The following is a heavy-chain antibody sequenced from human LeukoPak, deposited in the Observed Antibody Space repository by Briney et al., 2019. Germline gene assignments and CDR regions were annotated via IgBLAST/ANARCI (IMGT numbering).Heavy chain of an antibody. J-gene: IGHJ4*02. CDR3: ATETTRYYYGSGSMTSYFDY. D-gene: IGHD3-10*01. CDR1: GGSLGSSSYY. CDR2: IYYSGST. Sequence: PSETLSLTCTVSGGSLGSSSYYWGWIRPPPGKGLEWIGRIYYSGSTYYNPSLKSRVTISVDTSKNQFSLKLSSVTAADTAVYYCATETTRYYYGSGSMTSYFDYWGQGTLVTVSS. V-gene: IGHV4-39*01.